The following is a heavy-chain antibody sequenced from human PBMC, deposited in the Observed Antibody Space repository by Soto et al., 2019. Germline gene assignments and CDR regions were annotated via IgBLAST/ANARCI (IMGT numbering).Heavy chain of an antibody. V-gene: IGHV4-39*01. D-gene: IGHD1-1*01. CDR3: ARLAGPTSRPYWHFDL. Sequence: QLQLQESGPGLVKPSETLSLTCTVSGGSISSSSYYCGWIRQPPGKGLEWIGSIYYSGSTYYNPSLKSRVTIFVDTSKNQFSLKLSSVTAADTAVYYCARLAGPTSRPYWHFDLWGRGTLVTVSS. CDR1: GGSISSSSYY. CDR2: IYYSGST. J-gene: IGHJ2*01.